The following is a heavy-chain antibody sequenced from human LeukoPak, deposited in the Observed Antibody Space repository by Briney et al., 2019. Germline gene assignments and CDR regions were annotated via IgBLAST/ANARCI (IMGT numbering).Heavy chain of an antibody. CDR1: GGSISSYY. J-gene: IGHJ4*02. D-gene: IGHD3-22*01. CDR3: ARGTSSYYYDSSGYYSWVLVDY. CDR2: IYYSGST. Sequence: SETLSLTCTVSGGSISSYYWSWIRQPPGKGLEWIGYIYYSGSTNYNPSLKSRVTISVDTSKNQFSLKLSSVTAADTAVYYCARGTSSYYYDSSGYYSWVLVDYWGQGTLVTVSS. V-gene: IGHV4-59*01.